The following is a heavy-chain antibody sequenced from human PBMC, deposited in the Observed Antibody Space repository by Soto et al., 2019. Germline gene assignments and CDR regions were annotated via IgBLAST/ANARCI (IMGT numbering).Heavy chain of an antibody. CDR1: GFTFSSYA. D-gene: IGHD6-19*01. J-gene: IGHJ4*02. Sequence: GGSLRLSCAASGFTFSSYAMHWVRQAPGKGLEWVAVISYDGSNKYYADSVKGRFTISRDNSKNTLYLQMNSLRAEDTAVYYCAREAVAGIGRDFDYWGQGTLVTVSS. CDR2: ISYDGSNK. V-gene: IGHV3-30-3*01. CDR3: AREAVAGIGRDFDY.